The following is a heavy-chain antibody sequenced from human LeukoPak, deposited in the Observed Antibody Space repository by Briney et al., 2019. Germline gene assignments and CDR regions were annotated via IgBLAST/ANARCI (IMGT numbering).Heavy chain of an antibody. Sequence: ASVKVSCKASGYTFTGYYMHWVRQAPGQGLEWMGWINPNSGGTNYAQKFQGRVTMTRDTSISTAYMELSRLRSDDTAVYYCARVEYSSSIGDYYYMDVWGKGTTVTVSS. J-gene: IGHJ6*03. V-gene: IGHV1-2*02. CDR3: ARVEYSSSIGDYYYMDV. D-gene: IGHD6-6*01. CDR1: GYTFTGYY. CDR2: INPNSGGT.